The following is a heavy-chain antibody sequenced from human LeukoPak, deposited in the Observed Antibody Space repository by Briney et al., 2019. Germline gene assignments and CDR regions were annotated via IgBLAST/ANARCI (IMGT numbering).Heavy chain of an antibody. CDR2: ISSIGVGT. Sequence: GGSLRLFCSASGFTFSSYAMHWVRQAPGKGLEYVSSISSIGVGTYYADSVKGRFTISRDNSKNTLYLQMSSLRVEDTAVYYCVKDKEGTWGDCWGQGTLVTVSS. CDR1: GFTFSSYA. V-gene: IGHV3-64D*06. CDR3: VKDKEGTWGDC. D-gene: IGHD3-16*01. J-gene: IGHJ4*02.